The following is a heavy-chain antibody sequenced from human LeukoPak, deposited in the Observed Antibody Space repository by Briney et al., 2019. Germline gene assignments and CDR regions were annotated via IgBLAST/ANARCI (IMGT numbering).Heavy chain of an antibody. V-gene: IGHV4-39*01. J-gene: IGHJ4*02. CDR2: IYYSGST. CDR1: GGSISRSSYY. CDR3: ARAALTIAAAGTYFDY. Sequence: SETLSLTCTVSGGSISRSSYYWGWIRQPPGKGLEWIGSIYYSGSTYYNPSLKSRVTISVDTSKNQFSLKLSSVTAADTAVYYCARAALTIAAAGTYFDYWGQGTLVTVSS. D-gene: IGHD6-13*01.